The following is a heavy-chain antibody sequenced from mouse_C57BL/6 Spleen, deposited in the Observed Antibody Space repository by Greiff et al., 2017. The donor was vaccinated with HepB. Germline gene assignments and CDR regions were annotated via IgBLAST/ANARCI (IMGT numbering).Heavy chain of an antibody. CDR2: IYPGNSDT. Sequence: EVKVVESGTVLARPGASVKMSCKTSGYTFTSYWMHWVKQRPGQGLEWIGAIYPGNSDTSYNQKFKGKAKLTAVTSASTAYMELSSLTNEDSAVYYCTKGVTTVPYYFDYWGQGTTLTVSS. CDR1: GYTFTSYW. J-gene: IGHJ2*01. V-gene: IGHV1-5*01. CDR3: TKGVTTVPYYFDY. D-gene: IGHD1-1*01.